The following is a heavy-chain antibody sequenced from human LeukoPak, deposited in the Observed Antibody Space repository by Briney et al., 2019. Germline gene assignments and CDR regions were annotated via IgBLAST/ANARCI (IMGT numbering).Heavy chain of an antibody. CDR3: ERVRAMVWGVWVDY. CDR2: INHSGST. D-gene: IGHD3-10*01. V-gene: IGHV4-34*01. Sequence: SETLSPTCAVYGGSFSGYYWSWIRQPPGKGLEWIGEINHSGSTNYNPSLKSRVTISVDTSKNQFSLKLSSVTAADTAVYYCERVRAMVWGVWVDYWGQGTLVTVSS. J-gene: IGHJ4*02. CDR1: GGSFSGYY.